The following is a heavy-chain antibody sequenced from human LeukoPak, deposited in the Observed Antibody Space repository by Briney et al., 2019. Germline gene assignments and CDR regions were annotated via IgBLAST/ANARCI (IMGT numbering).Heavy chain of an antibody. Sequence: GSLRLSCAASGFSFSNYWMSWVRQVPGKGLEWVANIKQDGSEKYYVDSVKGRFTISRDNAKNSLSLQMNSLRAEDTAIYYCARDKIVGATNFDYWGQGTLVTVSS. D-gene: IGHD1-26*01. CDR1: GFSFSNYW. V-gene: IGHV3-7*03. J-gene: IGHJ4*02. CDR3: ARDKIVGATNFDY. CDR2: IKQDGSEK.